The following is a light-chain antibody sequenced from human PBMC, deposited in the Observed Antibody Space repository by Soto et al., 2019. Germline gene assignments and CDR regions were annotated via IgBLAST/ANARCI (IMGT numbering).Light chain of an antibody. V-gene: IGKV1-39*01. CDR3: QQSDNAQYA. CDR2: ATA. Sequence: DILLTQSPSSLSASVGDRVSLTCRAGQSVGSFLNWYQQKPGEAPRLLIYATAKLQTGVPSRFSGSGSGTEFTLTTSSLEHEEFTTYFCQQSDNAQYAFGQGTNLEIK. J-gene: IGKJ2*01. CDR1: QSVGSF.